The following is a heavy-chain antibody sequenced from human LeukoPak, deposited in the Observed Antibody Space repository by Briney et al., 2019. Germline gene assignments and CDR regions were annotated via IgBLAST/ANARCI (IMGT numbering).Heavy chain of an antibody. CDR3: AREGRFDDFWSGYIDY. CDR1: GGSISSGGYY. CDR2: IYYSGST. Sequence: PSQTLSLTCTVSGGSISSGGYYWSWIRRHPGKGLEWIGYIYYSGSTYYNPSLKSRVTISVDTSKNQFSLKLSSVTAADTAVYYCAREGRFDDFWSGYIDYWGQGTLVTVSS. V-gene: IGHV4-31*03. D-gene: IGHD3-3*01. J-gene: IGHJ4*02.